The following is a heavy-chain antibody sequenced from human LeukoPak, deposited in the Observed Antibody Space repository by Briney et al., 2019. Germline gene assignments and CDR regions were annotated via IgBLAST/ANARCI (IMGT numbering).Heavy chain of an antibody. CDR1: GYTFTGYY. V-gene: IGHV1-2*06. CDR3: ARDSVYYYDSSGYYYVYDY. J-gene: IGHJ4*02. CDR2: INPNSGCT. D-gene: IGHD3-22*01. Sequence: ASVKVSCKASGYTFTGYYMHWVRQAPGQGLEWMGRINPNSGCTNYAQKFQGRVTMTRDTSISTAYMELSRLRSDDTAVYYCARDSVYYYDSSGYYYVYDYWGQGTLVTVSS.